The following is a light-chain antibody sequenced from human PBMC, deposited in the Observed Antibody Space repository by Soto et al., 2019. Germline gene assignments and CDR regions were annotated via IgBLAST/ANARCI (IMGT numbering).Light chain of an antibody. CDR2: DVT. Sequence: QSALTQPRSVSGSPGQSVAISCTGTGSDVGGYNYVSWYQQYPDKAPKDIIYDVTKRPAGVPDRFSGSKSGNTASLTISGLQTDDEADYYCCSYAGSYTYVFGTGTKLTVL. CDR1: GSDVGGYNY. J-gene: IGLJ1*01. CDR3: CSYAGSYTYV. V-gene: IGLV2-11*01.